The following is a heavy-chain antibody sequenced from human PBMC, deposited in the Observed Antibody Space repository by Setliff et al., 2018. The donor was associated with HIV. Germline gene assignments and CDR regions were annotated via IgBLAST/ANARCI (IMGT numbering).Heavy chain of an antibody. CDR3: ARSTYYFDSSGYKYNWFDP. V-gene: IGHV4-31*03. CDR1: GGSIGSGGCY. D-gene: IGHD3-22*01. Sequence: PSETLSLTCTVSGGSIGSGGCYWSWIRQHPGKGLEWIGYIYYSGSTYYNPSFKRRLSISVDTSKNQFSPKLSSVTAADTAVYYCARSTYYFDSSGYKYNWFDPWGQGTRVTVSS. J-gene: IGHJ5*02. CDR2: IYYSGST.